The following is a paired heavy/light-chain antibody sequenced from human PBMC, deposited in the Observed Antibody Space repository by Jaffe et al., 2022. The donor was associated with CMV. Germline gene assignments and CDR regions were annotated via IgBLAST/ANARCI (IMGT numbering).Heavy chain of an antibody. CDR1: GGSISSNNYF. CDR2: VYYNGDT. J-gene: IGHJ5*02. CDR3: ARRMIVPAAMDWFDP. Sequence: QLQLQESGPGLVKPSETLSLTCNVSGGSISSNNYFWGWIRQPPGKGLEWIGSVYYNGDTYYNPSLKSRVTISIDTSKNQFSLKLTSVTAADTAIYYCARRMIVPAAMDWFDPWGQGTLVTVSS. D-gene: IGHD2-2*01. V-gene: IGHV4-39*01.
Light chain of an antibody. CDR2: AAS. CDR3: QQSYSSRPLT. V-gene: IGKV1-39*01. CDR1: QNIDKD. Sequence: DIQMTQSPSSLPASVGDRVTIPCRASQNIDKDLNWYQQKPGKAPKLLIYAASTLQTGVPSRFSGTGSGTDFTLTISSLQPEDFATYYCQQSYSSRPLTFGGGTKVEI. J-gene: IGKJ4*01.